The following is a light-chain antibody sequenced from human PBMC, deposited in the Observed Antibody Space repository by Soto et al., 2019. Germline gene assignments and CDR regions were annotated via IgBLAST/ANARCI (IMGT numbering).Light chain of an antibody. CDR3: QQYENRPYT. V-gene: IGKV1-33*01. Sequence: QMTQSPSSLSASIGDRVSFTCQASQDISKFLNWYQHKPGQAPSLLIYDASKSHFGVPSRFSGSGSGTDFTFTISSLQPEDNATYYCQQYENRPYTFGPGTKVDNK. CDR2: DAS. CDR1: QDISKF. J-gene: IGKJ3*01.